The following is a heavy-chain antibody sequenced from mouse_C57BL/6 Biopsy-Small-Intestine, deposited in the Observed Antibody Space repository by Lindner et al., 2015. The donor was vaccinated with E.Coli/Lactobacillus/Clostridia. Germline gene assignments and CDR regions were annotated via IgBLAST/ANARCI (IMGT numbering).Heavy chain of an antibody. Sequence: VQLQESGPELVKPGASVKISCRASGYAFSSSWMSWVKQRPGKGLEWIGRIYPGDGDTNYNGKFKGKATLTADKSSSTAYMQLSSLTSEDSAVYFCARFGYDDYWGQGTTLTVSS. CDR2: IYPGDGDT. CDR3: ARFGYDDY. J-gene: IGHJ2*01. CDR1: GYAFSSSW. D-gene: IGHD2-2*01. V-gene: IGHV1-82*01.